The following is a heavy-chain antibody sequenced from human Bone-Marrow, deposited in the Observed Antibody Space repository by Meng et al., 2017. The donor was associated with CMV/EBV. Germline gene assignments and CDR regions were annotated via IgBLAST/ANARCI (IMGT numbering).Heavy chain of an antibody. D-gene: IGHD2-2*01. CDR1: GYRFSAYY. V-gene: IGHV1-69*10. CDR2: IIPILGIA. J-gene: IGHJ6*02. Sequence: SVKVSCKTSGYRFSAYYIHWVRQAPGQGLEWMGGIIPILGIANYAQKFQGRVTITADKSTSTAYMELSSLRSEDTAVYYCARDIVVVPAAIPVGQNYYGMDVWGQGTTVTVSS. CDR3: ARDIVVVPAAIPVGQNYYGMDV.